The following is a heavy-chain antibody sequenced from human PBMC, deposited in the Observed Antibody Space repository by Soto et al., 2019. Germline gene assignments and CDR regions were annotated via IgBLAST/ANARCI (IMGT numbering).Heavy chain of an antibody. V-gene: IGHV1-8*01. D-gene: IGHD4-4*01. CDR2: MNPKSANT. Sequence: QVQLVQSGAEVKKPGASVKVSCKASRYTFISYDINWVRQATGQGLEWMGWMNPKSANTGYAQNFQGRVTMTRNTSISTAYMELSSLRSEDTAVYYCARSPSWETKVTPYYFDYWGQGTLVTVSS. J-gene: IGHJ4*02. CDR3: ARSPSWETKVTPYYFDY. CDR1: RYTFISYD.